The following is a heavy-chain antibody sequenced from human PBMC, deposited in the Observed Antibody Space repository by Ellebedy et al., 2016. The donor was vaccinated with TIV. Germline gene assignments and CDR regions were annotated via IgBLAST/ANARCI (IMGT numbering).Heavy chain of an antibody. D-gene: IGHD7-27*01. Sequence: GESLKISXAASGLSVTDAYMYWVRQAPGKGLEWIGRLPPKSSGGIGDYAAPVRGRFTVSRDESLNTLFLEMNSLKTEDTGTYYCTSNWGFDVWGQGTVVTVSS. CDR3: TSNWGFDV. CDR1: GLSVTDAY. J-gene: IGHJ3*01. CDR2: LPPKSSGGIG. V-gene: IGHV3-15*01.